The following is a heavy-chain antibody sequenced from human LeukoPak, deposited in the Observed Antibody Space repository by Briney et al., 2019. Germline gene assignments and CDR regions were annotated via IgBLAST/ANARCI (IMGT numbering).Heavy chain of an antibody. V-gene: IGHV3-48*01. CDR1: GFTFSSYS. D-gene: IGHD3-9*01. J-gene: IGHJ4*02. CDR2: ISSSSSTI. Sequence: GGSLRLSCAASGFTFSSYSMNWVRQAPGKGLEWVSYISSSSSTIYYADSVKGRFTISRDNAKNSLYLQVNSLRAEDTAVYYCARDRLTGAFDYWGQGTLVTVSS. CDR3: ARDRLTGAFDY.